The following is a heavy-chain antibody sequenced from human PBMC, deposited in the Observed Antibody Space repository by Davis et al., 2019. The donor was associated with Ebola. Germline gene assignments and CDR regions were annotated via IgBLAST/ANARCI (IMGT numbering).Heavy chain of an antibody. CDR2: ISSDGGIT. Sequence: PGGSLRLSCAASGFSFSSYWMHWVRHAPGKGLVYVSRISSDGGITSYADSVKGRFTISRDTAKSTLYLQMNSLTAEDTAVYYCVRGLLRSSFDYWGQGALVTVSS. V-gene: IGHV3-74*01. J-gene: IGHJ4*02. D-gene: IGHD5-12*01. CDR1: GFSFSSYW. CDR3: VRGLLRSSFDY.